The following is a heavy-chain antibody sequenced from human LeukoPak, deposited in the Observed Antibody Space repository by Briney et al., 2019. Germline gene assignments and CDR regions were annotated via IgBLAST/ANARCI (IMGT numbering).Heavy chain of an antibody. CDR3: ARGAYYYDSSGYYTGYYYYYMDV. V-gene: IGHV4-59*01. CDR2: IYYSGST. Sequence: PSETLSLTCAVSGGSFSGYYWSWIRQPPGKGLEWIGYIYYSGSTNYNPSLKSRVTISVDTSKNQFSLKLSSVTAADTAVYYCARGAYYYDSSGYYTGYYYYYMDVWGKGTTVTISS. J-gene: IGHJ6*03. CDR1: GGSFSGYY. D-gene: IGHD3-22*01.